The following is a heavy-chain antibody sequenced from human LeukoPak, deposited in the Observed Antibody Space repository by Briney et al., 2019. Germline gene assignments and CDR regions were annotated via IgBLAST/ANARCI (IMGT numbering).Heavy chain of an antibody. V-gene: IGHV3-7*01. D-gene: IGHD1-26*01. CDR2: IMQDGNDK. CDR3: ASRIVGTPDYFDY. CDR1: GFSFSTYN. J-gene: IGHJ4*02. Sequence: GGSLRLSCAASGFSFSTYNMNWVRQAPGKGLEWVANIMQDGNDKYYVDSVKGRFTISRDNAKNSLYLQLNSLRVEDTAVYYCASRIVGTPDYFDYWGQGTLVTVSS.